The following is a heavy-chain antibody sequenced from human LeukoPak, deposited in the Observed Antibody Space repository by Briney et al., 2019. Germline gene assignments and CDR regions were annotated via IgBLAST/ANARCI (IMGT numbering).Heavy chain of an antibody. CDR2: IKVDGSEK. CDR3: ARKTGTTGEAFDY. D-gene: IGHD1-1*01. Sequence: PGGSLRLSCAASGFMFSNYWMSWVRQAPGKGLEWVANIKVDGSEKYYVDSVKGRFTISRDNAENSLYLQMNSLRADDTAAYYCARKTGTTGEAFDYWGQGTLVTVSS. CDR1: GFMFSNYW. J-gene: IGHJ4*02. V-gene: IGHV3-7*03.